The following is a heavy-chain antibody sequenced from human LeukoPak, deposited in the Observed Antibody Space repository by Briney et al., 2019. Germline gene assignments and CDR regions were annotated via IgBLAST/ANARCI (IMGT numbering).Heavy chain of an antibody. CDR2: IYTSGST. CDR1: GGSISSYY. V-gene: IGHV4-4*09. CDR3: ARNYDFWSGYYTPNFRFDP. D-gene: IGHD3-3*01. J-gene: IGHJ5*02. Sequence: KTSETLSLTCTVSGGSISSYYWSWIRQPPGKGLEWIGYIYTSGSTNYNPSLKSRVTISVDTSKNQFSLKLSSVTAADTAVYCCARNYDFWSGYYTPNFRFDPWGQGTLVTVSS.